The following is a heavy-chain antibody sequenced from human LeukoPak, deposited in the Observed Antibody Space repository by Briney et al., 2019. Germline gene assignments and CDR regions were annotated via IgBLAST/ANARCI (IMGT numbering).Heavy chain of an antibody. J-gene: IGHJ4*02. Sequence: PGGSLRLSCAASGFTFSTYAMSWVRQIPGKGLEWVSAISGSDDGTYYADSVKGRFTIPRANSRTTLSLQMNILRAQDPAVYFCAKSPVSACRGSFCYPFDYWGQGNLVTVSS. CDR2: ISGSDDGT. CDR3: AKSPVSACRGSFCYPFDY. V-gene: IGHV3-23*01. D-gene: IGHD2-15*01. CDR1: GFTFSTYA.